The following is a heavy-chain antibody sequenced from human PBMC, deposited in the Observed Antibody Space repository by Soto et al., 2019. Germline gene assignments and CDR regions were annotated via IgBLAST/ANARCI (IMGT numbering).Heavy chain of an antibody. J-gene: IGHJ4*02. CDR3: ATGVVRGVIPNLLDY. CDR1: GFTFSSYG. V-gene: IGHV3-30*03. D-gene: IGHD3-10*01. Sequence: QVQLVESGGGVVQPGRSLRLSCAASGFTFSSYGMHWVRQAPGKGLEWVAVISYDGSNKYYADSVKGRFTISRDNSKNTLYLQMNSLRAEDTAVYYCATGVVRGVIPNLLDYWGQGTLVTVSS. CDR2: ISYDGSNK.